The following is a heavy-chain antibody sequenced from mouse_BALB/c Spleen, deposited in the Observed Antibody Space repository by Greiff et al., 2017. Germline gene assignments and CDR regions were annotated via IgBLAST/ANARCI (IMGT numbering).Heavy chain of an antibody. CDR3: ARPHPSFDY. CDR1: GYAFTNYL. Sequence: QVQLQQSGAELVRPGTSVKVSCKASGYAFTNYLIEWVKQRPGQGLEWIGVINPGSGGTNYNEKFKGKATLTADKSSSTAYMQLSSLTSDDSAVYFCARPHPSFDYWGQGTTLTVSS. V-gene: IGHV1-54*01. CDR2: INPGSGGT. J-gene: IGHJ2*01.